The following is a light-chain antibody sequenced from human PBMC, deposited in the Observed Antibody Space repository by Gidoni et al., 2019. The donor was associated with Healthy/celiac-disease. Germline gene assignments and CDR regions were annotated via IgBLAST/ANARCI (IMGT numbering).Light chain of an antibody. CDR3: QQYYSYSYT. CDR2: AAS. CDR1: QGISSY. J-gene: IGKJ2*01. V-gene: IGKV1-8*01. Sequence: AIRMTQSPSSFSASTGDRVTITCRASQGISSYLAWYQKKPGKAPKLLIYAASTLQSGVPSRFSGSGSGTDFTLTIRCLQSEDFATYYCQQYYSYSYTFGQGTKLEIK.